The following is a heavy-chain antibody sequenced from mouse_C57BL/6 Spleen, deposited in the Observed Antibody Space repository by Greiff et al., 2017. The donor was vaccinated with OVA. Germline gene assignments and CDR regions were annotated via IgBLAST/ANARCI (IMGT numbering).Heavy chain of an antibody. J-gene: IGHJ1*03. CDR3: ASAGDWYFDV. CDR1: GYSITSGYY. V-gene: IGHV3-6*01. Sequence: EVQLVESGPGLVKPSQSLSLTCSVTGYSITSGYYWNWIRQFPGNKLEWMGYISYDGSNNYNPSLKNRISITRDTSKNQFFLKLNSVTTEDTATYYCASAGDWYFDVWGTGTTVTVSS. CDR2: ISYDGSN. D-gene: IGHD4-1*01.